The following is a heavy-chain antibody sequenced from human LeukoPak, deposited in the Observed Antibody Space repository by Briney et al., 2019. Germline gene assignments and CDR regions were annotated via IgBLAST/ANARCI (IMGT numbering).Heavy chain of an antibody. D-gene: IGHD3-22*01. Sequence: GGSLRLSCTASGFTFGEYGMSWVRQAPGKGLEWIGFIRSKDHGGTTEYAASVKGRFTISRDDSKSIAYLQLNSLKTEDTAVYYCTLTMIVVARSHFDYWGQGTLVTVSS. V-gene: IGHV3-49*04. J-gene: IGHJ4*02. CDR1: GFTFGEYG. CDR3: TLTMIVVARSHFDY. CDR2: IRSKDHGGTT.